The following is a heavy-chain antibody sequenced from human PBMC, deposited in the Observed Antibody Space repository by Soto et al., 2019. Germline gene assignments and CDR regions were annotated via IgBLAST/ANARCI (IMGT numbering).Heavy chain of an antibody. CDR2: ISGSGGST. D-gene: IGHD4-4*01. CDR3: AKAHPMTTVKRAGQ. Sequence: EVQLLESGGGLVQPGGSLRLSCAAAGYTFSSYAMSWVRQAPGKGLEWVSAISGSGGSTYYADSVKGRFTSSRDNSKNTLYRQMNSLRAEDTAVYYCAKAHPMTTVKRAGQWCQGTLVTVSS. CDR1: GYTFSSYA. V-gene: IGHV3-23*01. J-gene: IGHJ4*02.